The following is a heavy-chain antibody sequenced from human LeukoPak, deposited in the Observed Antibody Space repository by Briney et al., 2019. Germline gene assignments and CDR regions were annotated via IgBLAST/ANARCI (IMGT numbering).Heavy chain of an antibody. CDR2: INPNSGGT. Sequence: GASVKVSCKASGYTFTGYYMHWVRQAPGQGLEWMGWINPNSGGTNYAQKFQGRVTMTRDTSISTAYMELSRLRSDDTAVYYCARDGLRITMIMGWFDPWGQGAPVTVSS. D-gene: IGHD3-22*01. J-gene: IGHJ5*02. CDR3: ARDGLRITMIMGWFDP. CDR1: GYTFTGYY. V-gene: IGHV1-2*02.